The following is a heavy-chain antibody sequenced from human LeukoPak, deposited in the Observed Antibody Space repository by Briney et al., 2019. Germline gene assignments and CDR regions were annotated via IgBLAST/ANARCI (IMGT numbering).Heavy chain of an antibody. J-gene: IGHJ6*03. CDR3: ARVDYYGSGRGLVYYYYYMDV. CDR1: GYTFTIYA. CDR2: INTNTGNP. Sequence: GASVKVSCKASGYTFTIYAMNWVRQAPGQGLEWMGWINTNTGNPTYAQGFTGRFVFSLDTSVSTAYLQISSLKAEDTAVYYCARVDYYGSGRGLVYYYYYMDVWGKGTTVTVSS. D-gene: IGHD3-10*01. V-gene: IGHV7-4-1*02.